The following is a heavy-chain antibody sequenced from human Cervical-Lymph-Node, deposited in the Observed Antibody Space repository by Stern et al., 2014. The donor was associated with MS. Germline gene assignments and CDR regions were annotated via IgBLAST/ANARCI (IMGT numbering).Heavy chain of an antibody. CDR1: GGTFSTLA. CDR2: ITPLFGTT. Sequence: VQLVESGAEVRPPGSSMKVSCKASGGTFSTLAISWVRQTPGQGLEWLGGITPLFGTTNYARNFQGRVTIIADESATTIYMELTNLTSEDTALYYCTRRQAGIADSWGQGTLVTVSA. CDR3: TRRQAGIADS. V-gene: IGHV1-69*01. J-gene: IGHJ5*01. D-gene: IGHD6-13*01.